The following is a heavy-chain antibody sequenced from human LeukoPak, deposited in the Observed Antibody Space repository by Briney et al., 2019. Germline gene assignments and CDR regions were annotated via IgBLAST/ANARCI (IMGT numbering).Heavy chain of an antibody. Sequence: SVKVSCKASGGTFSSYAISWVRQAPGQGLEWMGGIIPIFGTANYAQKFQGRVTITTDGSTSTAYMELSSLRSEDTAVYYCARGYCSGGSCYNWFDPWGQGTLVTVSS. J-gene: IGHJ5*02. CDR2: IIPIFGTA. CDR3: ARGYCSGGSCYNWFDP. CDR1: GGTFSSYA. D-gene: IGHD2-15*01. V-gene: IGHV1-69*05.